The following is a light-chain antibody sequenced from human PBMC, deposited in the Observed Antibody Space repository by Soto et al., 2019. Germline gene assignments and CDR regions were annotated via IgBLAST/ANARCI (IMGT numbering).Light chain of an antibody. CDR1: ERISSNF. J-gene: IGKJ3*01. CDR3: QQYGTSPFT. V-gene: IGKV3-20*01. Sequence: VLTQSPDTLSLSPGERATLSCRASERISSNFLAWYQQRPGQAPRLLIYGASTRASGIPDRFSGSGSGTEFALTISRLEPEDSALFYCQQYGTSPFTFGPGTTVEIK. CDR2: GAS.